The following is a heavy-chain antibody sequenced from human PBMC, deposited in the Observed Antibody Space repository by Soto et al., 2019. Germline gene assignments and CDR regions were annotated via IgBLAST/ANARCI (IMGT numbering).Heavy chain of an antibody. D-gene: IGHD3-22*01. CDR3: AAGYDSSGYVLRH. J-gene: IGHJ4*02. CDR2: ISYDGSNK. V-gene: IGHV3-30-3*01. CDR1: GFTFSSYA. Sequence: GGSLRLSCAASGFTFSSYATHWVRQAPGKGLEWVAVISYDGSNKYYADSVKGRFTISRDNSKNTLYLQMNSLRAEDTAVYYCAAGYDSSGYVLRHWGQGTLVTVSS.